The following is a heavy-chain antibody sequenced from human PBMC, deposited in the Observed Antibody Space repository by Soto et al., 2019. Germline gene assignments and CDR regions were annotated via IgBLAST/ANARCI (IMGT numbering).Heavy chain of an antibody. Sequence: VASVKVSCKASGFTFISSAVQWVRQARGQRLEWIGWIVVDSGNTNYAQKFQERVTITRDMSTRTAYMELSSLRSEDTAVYYCAADYYNSNGYYFDYWGQGTLVTVSS. CDR1: GFTFISSA. V-gene: IGHV1-58*01. CDR2: IVVDSGNT. CDR3: AADYYNSNGYYFDY. J-gene: IGHJ4*02. D-gene: IGHD3-22*01.